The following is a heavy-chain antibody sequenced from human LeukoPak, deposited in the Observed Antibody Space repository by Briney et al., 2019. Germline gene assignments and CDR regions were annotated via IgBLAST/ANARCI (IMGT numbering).Heavy chain of an antibody. CDR1: GYTFNNYW. Sequence: GESLKISCKASGYTFNNYWIGWVRQVPGRGLEWMGMRYPDGSASTYHPSFEGRVTISADQSVTTAYLEWNSLKASDTALYYCVRRGLQSGTYPAYWGPGTLVTVSS. J-gene: IGHJ4*02. CDR3: VRRGLQSGTYPAY. D-gene: IGHD1-26*01. V-gene: IGHV5-51*01. CDR2: RYPDGSAS.